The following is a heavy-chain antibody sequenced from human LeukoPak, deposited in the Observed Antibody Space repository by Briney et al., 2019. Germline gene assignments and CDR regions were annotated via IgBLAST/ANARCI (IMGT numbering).Heavy chain of an antibody. CDR1: KFTFSDYY. V-gene: IGHV3-11*01. J-gene: IGHJ4*02. D-gene: IGHD6-13*01. CDR3: ARLGIITAAGSNDY. Sequence: SGGSLRLSCAASKFTFSDYYMTWIRQAPGKGLEWVSYISYSGDTIYYADSVKGRFTVSRDNAKNLLYLQMNSLRAEDTAVYYCARLGIITAAGSNDYWGQGTLVTVSS. CDR2: ISYSGDTI.